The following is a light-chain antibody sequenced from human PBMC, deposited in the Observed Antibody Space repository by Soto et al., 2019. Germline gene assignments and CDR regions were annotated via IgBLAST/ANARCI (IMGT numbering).Light chain of an antibody. J-gene: IGKJ1*01. CDR2: VGS. V-gene: IGKV2-28*01. CDR3: KQALRTPQT. CDR1: QRLLHSNGYNS. Sequence: DIVLTQSPLSLPVTPGEPAHISCRYSQRLLHSNGYNSLDWYQQKPGQSPQLLIYVGSNRATGVPDRFSGSGSGTDFTLKISRVEAEDVGVYYCKQALRTPQTFGQGTKVDIK.